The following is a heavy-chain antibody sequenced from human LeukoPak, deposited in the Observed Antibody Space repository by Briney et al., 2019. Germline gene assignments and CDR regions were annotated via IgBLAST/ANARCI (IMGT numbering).Heavy chain of an antibody. V-gene: IGHV3-49*03. Sequence: VQPGRSLRLSCTASGFTFGDYAMSWFRQAPGKGLEWVGFIRSKAYGGTTEYAASVKGRFTISRDDSKSIAYLQMNSLKTEDTAVYYCTRVIAATSGMRWFDPWGQGTLVTVSS. CDR1: GFTFGDYA. CDR3: TRVIAATSGMRWFDP. CDR2: IRSKAYGGTT. D-gene: IGHD3-10*01. J-gene: IGHJ5*02.